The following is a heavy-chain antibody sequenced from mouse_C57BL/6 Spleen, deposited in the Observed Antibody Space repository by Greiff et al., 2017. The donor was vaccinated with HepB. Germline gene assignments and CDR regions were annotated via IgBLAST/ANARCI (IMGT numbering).Heavy chain of an antibody. Sequence: QVQLKQSGAELVRPGTSVKVSCKASGYAFTNYLIEWVKQRPGQGLEWIGVINPGSGGTNYNEKFKGKATLTADKSSSTAYMQLSSLTSEDSAVYFCARGGSSVPFAYWGQGTLVTVSA. D-gene: IGHD3-2*02. V-gene: IGHV1-54*01. J-gene: IGHJ3*01. CDR2: INPGSGGT. CDR3: ARGGSSVPFAY. CDR1: GYAFTNYL.